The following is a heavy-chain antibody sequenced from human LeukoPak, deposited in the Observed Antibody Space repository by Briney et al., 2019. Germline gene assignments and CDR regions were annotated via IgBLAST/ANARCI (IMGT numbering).Heavy chain of an antibody. J-gene: IGHJ4*02. CDR2: ISSSGSTI. CDR1: GFTFSDYY. D-gene: IGHD3-9*01. CDR3: ARGGYYDILTGYYTTFDY. V-gene: IGHV3-11*01. Sequence: GGSQRLSCAASGFTFSDYYMSWIRQAPGKGLEWVSYISSSGSTIYYADSVKGRFTISRDNAKNSLYLQMNSLRAEDTAVYYCARGGYYDILTGYYTTFDYWGQGTLVTVSS.